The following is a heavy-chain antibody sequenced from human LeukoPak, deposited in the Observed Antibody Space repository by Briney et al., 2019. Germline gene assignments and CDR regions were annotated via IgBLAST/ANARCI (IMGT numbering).Heavy chain of an antibody. D-gene: IGHD1-7*01. CDR3: ARETGNCYFDF. J-gene: IGHJ4*02. Sequence: PGGSLRLSCAASGFTFSSSVMHWVRQAPSKGLEWVAAISYDGRDKYFADSVKGRFTISRDNSKNTVDLQVNGLRAEDTAVYYCARETGNCYFDFWGQGTLVTVSS. CDR2: ISYDGRDK. CDR1: GFTFSSSV. V-gene: IGHV3-30*03.